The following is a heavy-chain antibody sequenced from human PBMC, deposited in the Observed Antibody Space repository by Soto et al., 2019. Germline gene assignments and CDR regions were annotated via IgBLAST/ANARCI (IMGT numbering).Heavy chain of an antibody. Sequence: SETLSLTCAVYGGSISNNWWSWVRQSPGKGLEWIGEIFHDGSVNYNPSLSGRVTISVDKSNNQVSLNLNSVTAADTAIYYCARVMVGPANLPSDIDSWGQGTLVTVSS. CDR2: IFHDGSV. D-gene: IGHD2-8*01. V-gene: IGHV4-4*02. CDR3: ARVMVGPANLPSDIDS. J-gene: IGHJ4*02. CDR1: GGSISNNW.